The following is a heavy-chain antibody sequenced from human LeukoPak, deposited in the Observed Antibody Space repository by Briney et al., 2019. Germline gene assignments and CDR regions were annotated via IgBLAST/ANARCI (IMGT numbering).Heavy chain of an antibody. CDR3: AREHDIVATTPGWFDP. CDR2: INPNSGGT. D-gene: IGHD5-12*01. Sequence: GASVKVSCKASGYTFTGYYMHWVRQAPGQGLEWMGWINPNSGGTNYAQKLQGRVTMTRDTSISTAYMELSRLRSDDTAVYYCAREHDIVATTPGWFDPWGQGTLVTVSS. CDR1: GYTFTGYY. J-gene: IGHJ5*02. V-gene: IGHV1-2*02.